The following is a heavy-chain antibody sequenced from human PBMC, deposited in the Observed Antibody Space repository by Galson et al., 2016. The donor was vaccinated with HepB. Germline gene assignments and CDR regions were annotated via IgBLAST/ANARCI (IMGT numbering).Heavy chain of an antibody. CDR3: ASGTTMTPDYFDY. V-gene: IGHV3-30*07. D-gene: IGHD4-17*01. Sequence: SLRLSCAASGFTFSSYSMHWVRQAPGKGLEWVAVIFSDGSQKHYAGSVTGRFTISRDNSKNTLYLQMNNLRAEDTAVYYCASGTTMTPDYFDYWGQGTLVTVSS. J-gene: IGHJ4*02. CDR2: IFSDGSQK. CDR1: GFTFSSYS.